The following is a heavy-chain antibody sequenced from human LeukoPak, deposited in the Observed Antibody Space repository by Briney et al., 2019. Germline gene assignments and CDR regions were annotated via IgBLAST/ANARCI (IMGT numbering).Heavy chain of an antibody. CDR2: INPNRGGT. CDR3: ARVLSDVRDYSFGPEERSTHWYFDL. D-gene: IGHD4-17*01. J-gene: IGHJ2*01. CDR1: GYTFTGYY. Sequence: ASVKVSCKASGYTFTGYYMHWVRQAPGQGLEWMGWINPNRGGTNYAQKFQGRVTMTRDTSISTAYMELSRLRSDDTAVYYGARVLSDVRDYSFGPEERSTHWYFDLWGRGTLVTVSS. V-gene: IGHV1-2*02.